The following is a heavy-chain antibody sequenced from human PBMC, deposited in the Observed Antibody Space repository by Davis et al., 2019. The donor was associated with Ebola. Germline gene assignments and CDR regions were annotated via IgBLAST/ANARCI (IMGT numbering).Heavy chain of an antibody. J-gene: IGHJ5*02. CDR2: IYYSGST. V-gene: IGHV4-59*01. Sequence: SETLSLTCTVSGGSISSYYWSWIRQPPGKGLEWIGYIYYSGSTNYNPSPKSRVTISVDTSKNQFSLKLSSVTAADTAVYYCARNPYDFWSGYYRGDNWFDPWGQGTLVTVSS. CDR1: GGSISSYY. CDR3: ARNPYDFWSGYYRGDNWFDP. D-gene: IGHD3-3*01.